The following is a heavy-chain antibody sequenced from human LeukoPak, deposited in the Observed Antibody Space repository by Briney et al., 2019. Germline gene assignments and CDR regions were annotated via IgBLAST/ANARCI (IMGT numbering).Heavy chain of an antibody. CDR1: GFTFSSYS. D-gene: IGHD3-10*01. CDR2: IYSGGST. Sequence: GGSLRLSCAASGFTFSSYSMNWVRQAPGKGLEWVSVIYSGGSTYYPDSVKGRFTISRDKSKSTLYIQMNSLRAEDTAVYYCARAKPKNMVRGLIMRRESRYYFDYWGQGTLVTVSS. CDR3: ARAKPKNMVRGLIMRRESRYYFDY. V-gene: IGHV3-53*01. J-gene: IGHJ4*02.